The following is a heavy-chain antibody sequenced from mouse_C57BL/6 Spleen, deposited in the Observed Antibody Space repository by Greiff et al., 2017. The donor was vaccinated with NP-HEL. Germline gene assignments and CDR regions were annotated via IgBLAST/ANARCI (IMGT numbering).Heavy chain of an antibody. CDR1: GYTFTSYW. D-gene: IGHD2-10*01. J-gene: IGHJ3*01. Sequence: QVQLQQPGAELVMPGASVKLSCKASGYTFTSYWMHWVKQRPGQGLEWIGEIDPSDSYTNYNQQFKGKSTLTVDKSSSTAYMQLSSLTSEDSAVYYCARPYYGNYEGFAYWGQGTLVTVSA. CDR2: IDPSDSYT. CDR3: ARPYYGNYEGFAY. V-gene: IGHV1-69*01.